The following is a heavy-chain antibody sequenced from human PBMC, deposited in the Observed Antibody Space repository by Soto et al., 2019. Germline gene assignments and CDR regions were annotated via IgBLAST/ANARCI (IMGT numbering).Heavy chain of an antibody. D-gene: IGHD2-8*01. V-gene: IGHV3-23*01. Sequence: GGSLSLSCVASRFDFSSYEMSWVRQAAGKGLEWVSRVSLTGDRTNYAGSVKGRFTVSRDNFKNALYLEMDSLRPDDTAIYYCARGGGYCTPTSCAIDSWGRGTPVTVSS. J-gene: IGHJ4*02. CDR2: VSLTGDRT. CDR1: RFDFSSYE. CDR3: ARGGGYCTPTSCAIDS.